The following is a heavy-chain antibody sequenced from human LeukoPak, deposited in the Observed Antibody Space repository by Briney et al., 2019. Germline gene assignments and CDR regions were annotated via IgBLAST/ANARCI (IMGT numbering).Heavy chain of an antibody. CDR1: GGSIGSYN. CDR2: IYTNGST. V-gene: IGHV4-4*07. J-gene: IGHJ5*02. Sequence: PSETLSLTCSVSGGSIGSYNGSWIRQPAGKGLEWVGRIYTNGSTNYNPSLKSRVTMSVDTSKNQFSLKLSSVTAADTAVYYCARDNSGGNYWLDPWGQGTLVTVSS. CDR3: ARDNSGGNYWLDP. D-gene: IGHD4-23*01.